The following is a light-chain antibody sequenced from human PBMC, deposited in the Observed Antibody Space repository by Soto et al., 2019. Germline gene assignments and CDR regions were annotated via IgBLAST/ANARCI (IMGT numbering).Light chain of an antibody. V-gene: IGLV1-40*01. Sequence: QSVLRQPPSVSGAPGQRVTISGTGSSSNIGAGYDVHWYQQLPGTAPKLLIYGNSNRPSGVPDRFSGSKSGTSASLAITGLQAEDEADYYCQSYDSSMSGWVFGGGTQLTVL. CDR1: SSNIGAGYD. CDR2: GNS. J-gene: IGLJ3*02. CDR3: QSYDSSMSGWV.